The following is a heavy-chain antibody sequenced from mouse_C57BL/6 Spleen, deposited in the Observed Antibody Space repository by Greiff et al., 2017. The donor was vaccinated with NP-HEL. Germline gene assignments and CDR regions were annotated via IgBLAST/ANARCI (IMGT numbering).Heavy chain of an antibody. V-gene: IGHV5-16*01. Sequence: EVQLVESEGGLVQPGSSMKLSCTASGFTFSDYYMAWVRQVPEKGLEWVANINYDGSSTYYLDSLKSRFIISRDNAKNILYLQMSSLKSEDTATYYCARNYASYWYCDVWGTGTTVTVSS. J-gene: IGHJ1*03. CDR3: ARNYASYWYCDV. CDR1: GFTFSDYY. D-gene: IGHD1-1*01. CDR2: INYDGSST.